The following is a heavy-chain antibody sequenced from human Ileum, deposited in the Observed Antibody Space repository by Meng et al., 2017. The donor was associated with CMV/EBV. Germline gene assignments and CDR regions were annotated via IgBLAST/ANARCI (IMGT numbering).Heavy chain of an antibody. CDR3: ARIGSILWFFDAFDS. J-gene: IGHJ3*02. Sequence: GESLKISCAASGFTFSSYSMHWVRQAPGTGLEWVAYISYDGANNYYADSVKGRFTISRDNSNNSLYLQMNSLRSEDTAVYYCARIGSILWFFDAFDSWGQGTMVTVSS. D-gene: IGHD1-26*01. V-gene: IGHV3-30*04. CDR1: GFTFSSYS. CDR2: ISYDGANN.